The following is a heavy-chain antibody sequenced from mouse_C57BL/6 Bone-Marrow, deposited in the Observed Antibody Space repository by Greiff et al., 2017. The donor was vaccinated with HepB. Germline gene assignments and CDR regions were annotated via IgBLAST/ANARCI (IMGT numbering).Heavy chain of an antibody. V-gene: IGHV5-4*01. Sequence: EVMLVESGGGLVKPGGSLKLSCAASGFTFSSYAMSWVRQTPEKRLEWVATISDGGSYTYYPDNVKGRFTISRDNAKNNLYLQMSNLKSEDTAMYYCAREYFDVWGTGTTVTVSA. CDR2: ISDGGSYT. J-gene: IGHJ1*03. CDR1: GFTFSSYA. CDR3: AREYFDV.